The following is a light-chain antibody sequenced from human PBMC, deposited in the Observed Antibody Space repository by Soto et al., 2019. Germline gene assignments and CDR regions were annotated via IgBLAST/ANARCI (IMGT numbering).Light chain of an antibody. CDR3: QHYNTSSWT. CDR1: QSISNW. CDR2: TAS. Sequence: DIQMTQSPANLSASVGDRVTITCRASQSISNWLAWYQQKPGKAPKLLIYTASGLESGVPSRFSGSGSGTEFTLTISSLQPDDFATSYCQHYNTSSWTFGQGTKVEIK. J-gene: IGKJ1*01. V-gene: IGKV1-5*03.